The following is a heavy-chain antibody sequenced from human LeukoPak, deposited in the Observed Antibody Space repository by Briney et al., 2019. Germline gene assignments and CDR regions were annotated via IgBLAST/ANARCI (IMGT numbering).Heavy chain of an antibody. CDR2: MYPNSGNT. Sequence: ASVKVSCKASGYTFTSYDIIWVRQATGQGLEWMGWMYPNSGNTGYAQKFQGRVTMTKNTSISTAYMELSSLRSDDTAVYFCARGSYYGSGSATDAFDIWGQGTKVTVS. J-gene: IGHJ3*02. V-gene: IGHV1-8*01. D-gene: IGHD3-10*01. CDR1: GYTFTSYD. CDR3: ARGSYYGSGSATDAFDI.